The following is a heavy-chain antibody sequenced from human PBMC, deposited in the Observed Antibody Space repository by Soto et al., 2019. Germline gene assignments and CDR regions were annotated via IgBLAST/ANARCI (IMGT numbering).Heavy chain of an antibody. Sequence: QVQLVESGGGVVQPGRSLRLSCAASGFTFSSYGMHWVRQAPGKGLEWVAVISYDGSNKYYADSVKGRFTISRDNSKNTLYLQMNSLRAEDTAVYYCAKVAGGYDGCWGQGTLFTVSS. CDR3: AKVAGGYDGC. D-gene: IGHD5-12*01. CDR2: ISYDGSNK. V-gene: IGHV3-30*18. J-gene: IGHJ4*02. CDR1: GFTFSSYG.